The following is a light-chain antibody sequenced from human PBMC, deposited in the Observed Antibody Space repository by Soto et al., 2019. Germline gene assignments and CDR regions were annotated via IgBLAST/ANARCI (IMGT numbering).Light chain of an antibody. CDR3: QQYGSSPRT. Sequence: MLLTQSPGTLSLSPGERATLSFRASQSITSSYLAWYQQTPGQTPRLLIYAASSRATGIPDRFSGSGSGTDFSLTISRLEAEDFAVYYCQQYGSSPRTFGQGTKVDIK. J-gene: IGKJ1*01. CDR2: AAS. V-gene: IGKV3-20*01. CDR1: QSITSSY.